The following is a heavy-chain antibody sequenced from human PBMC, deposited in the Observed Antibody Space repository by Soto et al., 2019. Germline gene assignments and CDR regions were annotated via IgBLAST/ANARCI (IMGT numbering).Heavy chain of an antibody. CDR3: TTGESYYYYGMDV. J-gene: IGHJ6*02. CDR2: IKSKTDGGTT. Sequence: SLRLSCASSGFTFSNAWMSWVRQAPGKGLEWVGRIKSKTDGGTTDYAAPVKGRFTISRDDSKNTLYLQMNSLKTEDTAVYYCTTGESYYYYGMDVWGQGTTVTVSS. CDR1: GFTFSNAW. V-gene: IGHV3-15*01.